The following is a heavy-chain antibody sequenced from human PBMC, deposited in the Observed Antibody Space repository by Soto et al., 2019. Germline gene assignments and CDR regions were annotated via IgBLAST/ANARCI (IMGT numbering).Heavy chain of an antibody. D-gene: IGHD6-19*01. CDR2: ISAYNVNT. V-gene: IGHV1-18*01. Sequence: QVQLVQSGAEVKKPGASVKVSCKASGYTFTSYGISWVRQAPGQGLEWMGWISAYNVNTNYAQKLQGRVTMTTDTSTSTAYMEPRSLRSDDTAVYYCARRQWLVGGYYYGMDVWGQGTTVTVSS. CDR3: ARRQWLVGGYYYGMDV. J-gene: IGHJ6*02. CDR1: GYTFTSYG.